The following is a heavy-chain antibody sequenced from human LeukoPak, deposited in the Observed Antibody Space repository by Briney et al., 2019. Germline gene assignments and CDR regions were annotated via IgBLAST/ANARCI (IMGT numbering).Heavy chain of an antibody. CDR2: IFHDGNDI. V-gene: IGHV3-74*01. D-gene: IGHD4-17*01. CDR1: GFSISSSW. Sequence: GGSLRLSCVASGFSISSSWMHWVRQVPGKGLVWVSRIFHDGNDISYADSVKGRFTISRDNSKNTLYLQMNSLRAEDTAVYYCAKDPDYGWGQGTLVTVSS. J-gene: IGHJ4*02. CDR3: AKDPDYG.